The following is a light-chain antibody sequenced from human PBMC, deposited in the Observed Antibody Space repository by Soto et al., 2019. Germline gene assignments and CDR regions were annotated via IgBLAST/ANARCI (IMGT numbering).Light chain of an antibody. CDR3: SSYTSSSTLV. CDR1: SSDVGGYNY. J-gene: IGLJ1*01. Sequence: QSALTQPASLSGSPGQSITISCTGTSSDVGGYNYASWYQQHPGKAPKLMIYDVSNRPSGVSNRFSGSKSGNTASLTISGLQAEDEADYYCSSYTSSSTLVFGTGTKVTVL. V-gene: IGLV2-14*01. CDR2: DVS.